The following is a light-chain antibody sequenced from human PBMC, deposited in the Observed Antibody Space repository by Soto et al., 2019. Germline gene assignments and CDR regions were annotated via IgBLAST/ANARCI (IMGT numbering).Light chain of an antibody. V-gene: IGKV3-20*01. CDR3: QQSGYFRGT. CDR1: QSVNKAY. CDR2: GAA. J-gene: IGKJ1*01. Sequence: ETVLTQSPDTLALSPGDRATLSCRASQSVNKAYLVWYQVEPGQATKRNIYGAARRATCIPDRISGSAFGTDFTPAIGRLEPLYFAVDDGQQSGYFRGTCGQGTKLDIK.